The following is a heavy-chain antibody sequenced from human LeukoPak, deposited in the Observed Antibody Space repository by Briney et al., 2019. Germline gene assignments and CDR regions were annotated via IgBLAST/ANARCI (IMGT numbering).Heavy chain of an antibody. J-gene: IGHJ4*02. Sequence: GGSLRLSCAASGFTFSSYAMSWVRQAPGMGLEWVSAISGSGDSTYYADSVKGRFTISRDYSKNTLYLQMNSLRAEDTAVYYCAKGREAPWYTSGWYDYWGQGTLVTVSS. V-gene: IGHV3-23*01. CDR1: GFTFSSYA. CDR3: AKGREAPWYTSGWYDY. D-gene: IGHD6-19*01. CDR2: ISGSGDST.